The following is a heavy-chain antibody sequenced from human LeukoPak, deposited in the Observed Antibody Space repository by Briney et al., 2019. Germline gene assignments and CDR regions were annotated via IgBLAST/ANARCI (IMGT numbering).Heavy chain of an antibody. CDR1: GYSFTSYW. CDR2: IYPGDSDT. Sequence: GESLKISCKGSGYSFTSYWIGWVRQRPGKGLEWMGIIYPGDSDTRYSPSFQGQVTISADKSISTASLQWSSLKASDTAMYYCARHSSHSGYDDRGYYFDYWGQGTLVTVSS. D-gene: IGHD5-12*01. J-gene: IGHJ4*02. CDR3: ARHSSHSGYDDRGYYFDY. V-gene: IGHV5-51*01.